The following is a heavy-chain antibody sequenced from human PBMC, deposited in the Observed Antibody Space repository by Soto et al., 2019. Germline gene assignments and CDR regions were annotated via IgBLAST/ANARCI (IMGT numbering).Heavy chain of an antibody. D-gene: IGHD2-8*02. Sequence: PSETLSLTCTVSGGSISSGGYYWSWIRQPPGPGLEWIGEINHSGSTNYNPSLKSRVTISVDTSKNQFSLKLTSVTAADTAVYYCARDKITGLFDYWGQGTPVTVSS. CDR3: ARDKITGLFDY. CDR1: GGSISSGGYY. J-gene: IGHJ4*02. V-gene: IGHV4-39*07. CDR2: INHSGST.